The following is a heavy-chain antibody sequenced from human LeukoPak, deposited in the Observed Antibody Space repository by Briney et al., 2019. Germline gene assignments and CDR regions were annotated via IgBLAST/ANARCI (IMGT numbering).Heavy chain of an antibody. CDR2: INPGGSST. CDR3: ARSNQADDY. V-gene: IGHV3-74*01. D-gene: IGHD2/OR15-2a*01. Sequence: GGSLRLSCAASGFTFSNYWMHWVRQVPGKGLVWVSRINPGGSSTTYADSVKGRFTISRDNAKNTLYLQMNSLRAVDTAVYYCARSNQADDYWGQGTLVTVSS. J-gene: IGHJ4*02. CDR1: GFTFSNYW.